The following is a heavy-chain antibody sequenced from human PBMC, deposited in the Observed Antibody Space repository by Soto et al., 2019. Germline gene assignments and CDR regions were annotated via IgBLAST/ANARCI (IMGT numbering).Heavy chain of an antibody. D-gene: IGHD3-16*02. Sequence: PSETLSLTCAVSGGSISSSNWWSWIRQPPGKGLEWIGEIYHSGSTNYNPSLKSRVTISVDKSKNQFSLKLSSVTAADTAVYYCARDRVYDYVWGSYRYHFDYWGQGTLVTVSS. J-gene: IGHJ4*02. V-gene: IGHV4-4*02. CDR1: GGSISSSNW. CDR2: IYHSGST. CDR3: ARDRVYDYVWGSYRYHFDY.